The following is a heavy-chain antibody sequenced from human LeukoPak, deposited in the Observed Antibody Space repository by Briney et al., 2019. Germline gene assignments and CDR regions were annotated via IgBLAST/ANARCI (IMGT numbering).Heavy chain of an antibody. D-gene: IGHD5-12*01. CDR2: ISSSGGST. V-gene: IGHV3-64*01. Sequence: GGSLRLSCAASGFTFSSYAMHWVRQAPGKGLEYVSAISSSGGSTYYANSVKGRFTISRDNSKNTLYLQMGSLRAEDMAVYYCAANSGYDLYWGQGTLVTVSS. CDR1: GFTFSSYA. J-gene: IGHJ4*02. CDR3: AANSGYDLY.